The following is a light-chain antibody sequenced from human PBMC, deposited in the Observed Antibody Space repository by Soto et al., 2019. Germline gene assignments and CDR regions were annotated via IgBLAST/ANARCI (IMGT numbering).Light chain of an antibody. CDR2: DVS. V-gene: IGLV2-11*01. CDR3: CSYAGNYIWV. Sequence: QSVLTQPRSVSGSPGQSVTISCTGTSSDVGGYNYVSWYQQDPGKAPKLMVYDVSQRPSGVPDRFSGSKSGNTASLTISGLQAEDEADYYCCSYAGNYIWVFGGGTKLTVL. CDR1: SSDVGGYNY. J-gene: IGLJ3*02.